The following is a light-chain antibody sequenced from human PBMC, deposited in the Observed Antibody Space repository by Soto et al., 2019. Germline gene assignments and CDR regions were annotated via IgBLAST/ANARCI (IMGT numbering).Light chain of an antibody. J-gene: IGKJ1*01. CDR2: KAS. Sequence: DIQMTQSPSTLSASVGDRVTITCRASQSISSWLAWYQQKPGKAPKLLSYKASSLESGVPSRLSGSGSGTEFTLTISSLQPDDFATYYCQQYNSYSGTFGQGTKVDIK. CDR1: QSISSW. CDR3: QQYNSYSGT. V-gene: IGKV1-5*03.